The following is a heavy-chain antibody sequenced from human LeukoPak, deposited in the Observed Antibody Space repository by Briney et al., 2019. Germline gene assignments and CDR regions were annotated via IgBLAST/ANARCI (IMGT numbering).Heavy chain of an antibody. V-gene: IGHV4-59*08. CDR3: ARRLAVGGGDAFDI. Sequence: ASETLSLTCTVSGVTISSYFWSWVRQAPGKGLELIGNLYCGGSTNYNHSLKSRVTVSVDTSKDQFSLRLSSVAAADTAVYYSARRLAVGGGDAFDIWGQGKMVTVSS. D-gene: IGHD6-13*01. CDR2: LYCGGST. J-gene: IGHJ3*02. CDR1: GVTISSYF.